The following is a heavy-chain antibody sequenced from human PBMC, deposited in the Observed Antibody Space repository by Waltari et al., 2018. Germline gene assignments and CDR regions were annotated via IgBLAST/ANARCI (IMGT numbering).Heavy chain of an antibody. CDR3: ARDRIQWELSVFDY. CDR1: GYTFTSYA. J-gene: IGHJ4*02. D-gene: IGHD1-26*01. Sequence: QVQLVQSGAEVKKPWASVKVTCKASGYTFTSYAMHWLRQAPGQRLEWMGWINAGNGNTKYSQKFQGRVTITRDTSASTAYMELSSLRSEDTAVYYCARDRIQWELSVFDYWGQGTLVTVSS. V-gene: IGHV1-3*01. CDR2: INAGNGNT.